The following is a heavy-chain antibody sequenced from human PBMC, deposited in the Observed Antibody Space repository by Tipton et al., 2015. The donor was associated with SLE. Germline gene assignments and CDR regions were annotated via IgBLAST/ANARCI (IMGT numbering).Heavy chain of an antibody. CDR2: MYYSRST. V-gene: IGHV4-59*11. D-gene: IGHD5-18*01. J-gene: IGHJ6*02. Sequence: TLSLTCTVSGGSISSHYWSWIRQPPGKGLEWIGYMYYSRSTNYNPSLKSRVTISVDTSKTQFSLKLSSVTAADTAVYYCARAQGYSYGWRNYYYGMDVWGQGTTVTVSS. CDR1: GGSISSHY. CDR3: ARAQGYSYGWRNYYYGMDV.